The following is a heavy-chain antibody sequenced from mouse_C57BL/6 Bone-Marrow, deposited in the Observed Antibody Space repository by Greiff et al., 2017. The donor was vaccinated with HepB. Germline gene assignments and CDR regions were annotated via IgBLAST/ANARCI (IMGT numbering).Heavy chain of an antibody. CDR3: TRSGYARNAMDY. CDR2: IDPETGGT. J-gene: IGHJ4*01. D-gene: IGHD6-5*01. Sequence: VKLQESGAELVRPGASVTLSCKASGYTFTDYEMHWVKQTPVHGLEWIGAIDPETGGTAYNQKFKGKAILTADKSSSTAYMELRSLTSEDSAVYYCTRSGYARNAMDYWGQGTSVTVSS. CDR1: GYTFTDYE. V-gene: IGHV1-15*01.